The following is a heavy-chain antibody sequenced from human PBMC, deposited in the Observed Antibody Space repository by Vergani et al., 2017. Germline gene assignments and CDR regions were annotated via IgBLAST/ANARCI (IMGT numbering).Heavy chain of an antibody. CDR2: IYHSGST. V-gene: IGHV4-30-2*01. Sequence: QLQLQESGSGLVKPSQTLSLTCAVSGGSISSGGYSWSWIRQPPGKGLEWIGYIYHSGSTYYNPSLKSRVTISVDRSKNQFSLKLSSVTAADTAVYYCARAGAYGYLYYFDYWGQGTLVTVSS. J-gene: IGHJ4*02. D-gene: IGHD5-12*01. CDR3: ARAGAYGYLYYFDY. CDR1: GGSISSGGYS.